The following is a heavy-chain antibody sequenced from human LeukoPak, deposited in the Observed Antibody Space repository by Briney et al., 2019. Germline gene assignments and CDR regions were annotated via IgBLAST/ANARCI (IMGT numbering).Heavy chain of an antibody. Sequence: PGGSLRLSCAASGFTFDDYAMHWVRQAPGKGLEWVSGIRWNSGNKGYADSVKGRFTISRDNAKNTLYLQMNSLRAEDTAVYYCAKGSPSGAPYYYYGMDVWGQGTTVTVSS. D-gene: IGHD1-26*01. V-gene: IGHV3-9*01. J-gene: IGHJ6*02. CDR1: GFTFDDYA. CDR2: IRWNSGNK. CDR3: AKGSPSGAPYYYYGMDV.